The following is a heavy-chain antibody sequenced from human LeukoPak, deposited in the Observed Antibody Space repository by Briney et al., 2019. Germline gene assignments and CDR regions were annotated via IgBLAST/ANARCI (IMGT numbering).Heavy chain of an antibody. CDR1: GFTFSSFA. CDR2: IDSSGGSA. D-gene: IGHD1-26*01. Sequence: GGSLRLSCAASGFTFSSFAMSWARQAPGRGLEWVSAIDSSGGSAYYADSVKGRFTISRDKSKNTLYVQMNSLRAEDTAVYYCAKAVGGSYIRFDYWGRGTLVTVSS. V-gene: IGHV3-23*01. CDR3: AKAVGGSYIRFDY. J-gene: IGHJ4*02.